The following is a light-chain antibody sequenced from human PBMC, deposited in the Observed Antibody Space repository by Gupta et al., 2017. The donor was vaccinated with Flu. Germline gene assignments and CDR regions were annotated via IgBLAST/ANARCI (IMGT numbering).Light chain of an antibody. CDR2: EVS. V-gene: IGLV2-14*01. Sequence: SALTQPASVSGSPGQSITISCSGTSSDVGRYNYVSWYQQHPGKAPKLMIYEVSNRPSGVSNRFSGSKSGNTASLTISALQTEDDADYYCSSFTSSTTLVFGGGTKLTVL. J-gene: IGLJ3*02. CDR1: SSDVGRYNY. CDR3: SSFTSSTTLV.